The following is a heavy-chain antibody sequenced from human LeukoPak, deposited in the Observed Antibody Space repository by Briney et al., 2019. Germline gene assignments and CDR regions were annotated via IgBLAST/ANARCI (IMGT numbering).Heavy chain of an antibody. J-gene: IGHJ6*03. Sequence: SETLSLTCAVSGYSISSSNWWGWIRQPPGKGLEWIGYIYYSGSTNYNPSLKSRVTMSVDTSKNQFSLKVSSVTAADTAVYYCARVFDSGSQAYFYYMDVWGKGTTVTIFS. V-gene: IGHV4-28*03. D-gene: IGHD3-10*01. CDR1: GYSISSSNW. CDR2: IYYSGST. CDR3: ARVFDSGSQAYFYYMDV.